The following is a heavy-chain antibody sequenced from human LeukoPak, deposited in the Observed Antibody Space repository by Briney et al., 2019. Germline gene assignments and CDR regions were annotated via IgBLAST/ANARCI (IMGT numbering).Heavy chain of an antibody. J-gene: IGHJ4*02. CDR1: GYSFTNYD. D-gene: IGHD7-27*01. Sequence: ASVKVSCKASGYSFTNYDINWVRQATGHGLEWMGWMNPNSGTVGYAQKFQGRVTMTRNASISAAYMELSSLTSEDAAVYYCTRGASDYWGENYFDYWGQGSLVTVSS. CDR2: MNPNSGTV. CDR3: TRGASDYWGENYFDY. V-gene: IGHV1-8*01.